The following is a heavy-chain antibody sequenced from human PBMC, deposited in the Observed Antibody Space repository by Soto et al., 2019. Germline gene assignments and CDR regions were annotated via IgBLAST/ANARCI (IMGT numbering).Heavy chain of an antibody. CDR1: GGSISSYY. D-gene: IGHD3-16*01. V-gene: IGHV4-59*01. CDR2: IYYSGST. J-gene: IGHJ6*03. CDR3: ARGSGLGGYYYYYYMEV. Sequence: PSETMSLTCTVSGGSISSYYWSWIRQPPGKGLEWIGYIYYSGSTNYNPSLKSRVTISVDTSKNQFSLKLSSVTAADTAVYYCARGSGLGGYYYYYYMEVWGKGTTVTVSS.